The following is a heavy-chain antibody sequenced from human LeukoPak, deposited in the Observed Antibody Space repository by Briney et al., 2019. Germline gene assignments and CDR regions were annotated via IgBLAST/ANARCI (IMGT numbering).Heavy chain of an antibody. CDR1: GYTFTDYY. J-gene: IGHJ4*02. Sequence: ASVKISCKASGYTFTDYYIYWVRQAPGQGLELMGWINPKSGGINYAQKFQGRVTMTRDTSITTAYLELSRLRSDDTAVYYCARDRAKYDSTDYFNYWGQGTLVTVSS. V-gene: IGHV1-2*02. CDR3: ARDRAKYDSTDYFNY. CDR2: INPKSGGI. D-gene: IGHD3-3*01.